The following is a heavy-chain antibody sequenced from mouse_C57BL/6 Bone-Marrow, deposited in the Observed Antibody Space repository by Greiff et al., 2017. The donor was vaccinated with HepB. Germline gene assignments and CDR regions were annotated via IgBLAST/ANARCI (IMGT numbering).Heavy chain of an antibody. CDR2: ISSGSSAI. V-gene: IGHV5-17*02. Sequence: EVKLVESGGGLVQPGGSRKLSCAASGFTFSSFGIHWVRQAPEKGLEWVAYISSGSSAIYYADTVKGRFTLSRDNPKNTLFLQMTSLRSEDTAMYDCARQDPFYYAMDYWGQGTSVTVSS. J-gene: IGHJ4*01. CDR1: GFTFSSFG. CDR3: ARQDPFYYAMDY.